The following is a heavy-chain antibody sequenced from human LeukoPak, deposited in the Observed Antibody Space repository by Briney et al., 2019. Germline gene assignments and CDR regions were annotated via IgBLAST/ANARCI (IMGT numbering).Heavy chain of an antibody. J-gene: IGHJ6*03. D-gene: IGHD1-26*01. CDR1: GGTFSSYA. CDR3: AREGWDLGYYYYMDV. Sequence: SVKVSCKASGGTFSSYAISWVRQAPGQGLEWMGGIIPIFGTANYAQKFQGRVTITTDKSTSTAYMELSSLRSEETAVYYCAREGWDLGYYYYMDVWGKGTTVTVSS. V-gene: IGHV1-69*05. CDR2: IIPIFGTA.